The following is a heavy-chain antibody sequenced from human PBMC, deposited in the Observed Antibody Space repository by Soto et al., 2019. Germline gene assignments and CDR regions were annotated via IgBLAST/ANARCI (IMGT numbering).Heavy chain of an antibody. CDR3: ARDSDTVYYYYGMDV. V-gene: IGHV1-18*04. CDR1: GYTFTSYG. Sequence: QVQLVQSGAEVKKPGASVKVSCKASGYTFTSYGISWVRQAPGQGLEWMGWISAYNGNTNYAQKLQGRVTMTTDTSTSTAYMELRSLRADDTALDYCARDSDTVYYYYGMDVWGQGTTVTVSS. D-gene: IGHD4-17*01. J-gene: IGHJ6*02. CDR2: ISAYNGNT.